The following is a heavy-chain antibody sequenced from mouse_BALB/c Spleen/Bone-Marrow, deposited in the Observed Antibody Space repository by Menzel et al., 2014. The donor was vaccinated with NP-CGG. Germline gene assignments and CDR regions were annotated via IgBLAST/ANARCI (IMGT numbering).Heavy chain of an antibody. Sequence: VKLMESGPGLVQPSQSLSITCTVSGFSLTSYGVHWVRQPPGKGLEWLGVIWSGGSTDYNAAFISRLSISKDNSKSQVFFKMNSLQADDTAIYYCARRYDYDGAWFAYWGQGTLVTVSA. CDR1: GFSLTSYG. J-gene: IGHJ3*01. CDR2: IWSGGST. CDR3: ARRYDYDGAWFAY. D-gene: IGHD2-4*01. V-gene: IGHV2-4*02.